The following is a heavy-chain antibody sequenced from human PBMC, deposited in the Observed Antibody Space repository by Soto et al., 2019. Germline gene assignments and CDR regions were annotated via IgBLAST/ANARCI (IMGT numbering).Heavy chain of an antibody. CDR3: ARLRGSCSGGSCYPDY. CDR2: IYYSGSI. V-gene: IGHV4-59*01. J-gene: IGHJ4*02. CDR1: DGSISSYY. D-gene: IGHD2-15*01. Sequence: QVQLQESGPGLVKPSETLSLTCTVSDGSISSYYWTWIRQPPGKGLEWIGYIYYSGSINYNPSLTSRLSISVDTSKNRFSLKLSAVTAADTAVYYCARLRGSCSGGSCYPDYWGQGTLVTVSS.